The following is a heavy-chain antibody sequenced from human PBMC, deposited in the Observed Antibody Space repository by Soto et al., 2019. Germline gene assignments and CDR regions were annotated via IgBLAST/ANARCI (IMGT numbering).Heavy chain of an antibody. J-gene: IGHJ5*02. V-gene: IGHV4-31*03. Sequence: SETLSLTCTVSGGSLSSGGYYWSWIRQHPGKGLEWIGYIYYSGSTYYNPSLKSRVTISVDTSKNHFSLKLSSVTAADTAVYYCARAITMVRGVIGELNWFDPWGQGTLVTVSS. CDR3: ARAITMVRGVIGELNWFDP. CDR2: IYYSGST. D-gene: IGHD3-10*01. CDR1: GGSLSSGGYY.